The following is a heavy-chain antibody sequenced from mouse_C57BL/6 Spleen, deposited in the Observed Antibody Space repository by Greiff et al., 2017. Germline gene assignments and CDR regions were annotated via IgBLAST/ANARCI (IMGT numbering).Heavy chain of an antibody. CDR2: IRNKANGYTT. Sequence: EVQLVESGGGLVQPGGSLSLSCAASGFTFTDYYMSWVRQPPGKALEWLGFIRNKANGYTTEYSASVKGRFTISRDNSQSILYLQMNALRAEDSATYYCVRYYDWYFDVWGTGTTVTVSS. V-gene: IGHV7-3*01. J-gene: IGHJ1*03. D-gene: IGHD1-1*01. CDR3: VRYYDWYFDV. CDR1: GFTFTDYY.